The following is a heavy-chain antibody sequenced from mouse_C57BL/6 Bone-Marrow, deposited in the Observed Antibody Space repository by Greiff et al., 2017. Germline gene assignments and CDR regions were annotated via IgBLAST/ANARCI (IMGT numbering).Heavy chain of an antibody. V-gene: IGHV1-54*01. D-gene: IGHD1-1*01. CDR3: AREGGITTVVAPFAY. Sequence: VQLQQSGAELVRPGTSVKVSCKASGYAFTNYLIEWVKQRPGQGLEWIGVINPGSGGTNYNEKFKGKATLTADKSSSTAYMQLSSLTSEDSAVYFCAREGGITTVVAPFAYWGQGTLVTVSA. J-gene: IGHJ3*01. CDR2: INPGSGGT. CDR1: GYAFTNYL.